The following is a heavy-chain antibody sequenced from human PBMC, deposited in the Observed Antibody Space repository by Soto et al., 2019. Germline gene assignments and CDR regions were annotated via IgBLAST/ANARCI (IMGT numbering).Heavy chain of an antibody. D-gene: IGHD3-3*01. CDR1: GGSISSGGYS. CDR2: IYHSGST. V-gene: IGHV4-30-2*01. Sequence: QLQLQESGSGLVKPSQTLSLTCAVSGGSISSGGYSWSWIRQPPGKVLELIGYIYHSGSTYYNTSLKSRVTLSVDRAKNQFSLQRSSVTAADTAVYYCSRGPPFCRWGQGTLVTFSS. CDR3: SRGPPFCR. J-gene: IGHJ4*02.